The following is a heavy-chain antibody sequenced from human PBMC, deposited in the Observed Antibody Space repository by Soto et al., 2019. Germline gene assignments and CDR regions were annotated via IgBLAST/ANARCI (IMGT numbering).Heavy chain of an antibody. CDR3: ARDGDIEGGPPPKNYAMDV. Sequence: VQLVESGGGLVQLGGSRRLSCAASGFTFRNFGFHWVRQAPGKGLEWVALVWYDGTNKYYAESLKGRVSISRDNSKNTLYLEMKRLRAEDTAVYYCARDGDIEGGPPPKNYAMDVWGQGTTVTVSS. CDR2: VWYDGTNK. J-gene: IGHJ6*02. CDR1: GFTFRNFG. V-gene: IGHV3-33*08. D-gene: IGHD5-12*01.